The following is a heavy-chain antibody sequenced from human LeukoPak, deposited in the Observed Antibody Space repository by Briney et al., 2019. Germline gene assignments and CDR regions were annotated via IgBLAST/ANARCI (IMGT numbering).Heavy chain of an antibody. CDR3: ARDRGGVVVASQDAFDI. J-gene: IGHJ3*02. Sequence: ASVKVSCKASGYTFTSYGISWVRQAPGQGLEWMGWISAYNGNTNYAQKLQGRVTMTTDTSTSTAYMELRSLRSDDTAVYCCARDRGGVVVASQDAFDIWGQGTMVTVSS. V-gene: IGHV1-18*01. D-gene: IGHD2-15*01. CDR1: GYTFTSYG. CDR2: ISAYNGNT.